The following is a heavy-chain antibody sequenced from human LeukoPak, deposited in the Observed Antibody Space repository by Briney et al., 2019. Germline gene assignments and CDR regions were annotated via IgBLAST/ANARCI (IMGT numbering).Heavy chain of an antibody. D-gene: IGHD4-17*01. V-gene: IGHV4-59*01. J-gene: IGHJ4*02. CDR1: GGSISIYY. CDR3: ARDARRNYGDYVPFDY. Sequence: SETLSLTCTVSGGSISIYYWNWIRQPPGKGLEWIGYIYNSGSSTIYNPSLKSRVTISVDTSKNQFSLKLSSVTAADTAVYYCARDARRNYGDYVPFDYWGQGTLVTVSS. CDR2: IYNSGSST.